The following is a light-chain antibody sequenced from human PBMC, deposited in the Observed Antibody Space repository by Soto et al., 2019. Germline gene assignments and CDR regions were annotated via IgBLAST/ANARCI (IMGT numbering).Light chain of an antibody. V-gene: IGLV2-14*01. CDR1: SSDVGGYNY. Sequence: QSALTKPASVSGSPGHSITISCTGTSSDVGGYNYVSWYQQHPGKAPKLMIYDVSNRPSGVSNRFSGSKSGNTASLTISGLQAEDEADYYCSSYTSSSTDVFGTGTKVTVL. CDR2: DVS. J-gene: IGLJ1*01. CDR3: SSYTSSSTDV.